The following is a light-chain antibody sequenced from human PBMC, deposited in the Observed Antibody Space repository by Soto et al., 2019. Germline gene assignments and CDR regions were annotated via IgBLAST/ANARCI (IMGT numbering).Light chain of an antibody. Sequence: EIVLTQSPGTLSLFPGERATLSCRASQRVSSTYFAWYRQKPGQPPRLLIYGASKRATGVPDRVSGSGSGTDFTLTISSLEPEDSAVYYCQQRHMWPITFGQGTRLEIK. CDR1: QRVSSTY. J-gene: IGKJ5*01. V-gene: IGKV3D-20*02. CDR2: GAS. CDR3: QQRHMWPIT.